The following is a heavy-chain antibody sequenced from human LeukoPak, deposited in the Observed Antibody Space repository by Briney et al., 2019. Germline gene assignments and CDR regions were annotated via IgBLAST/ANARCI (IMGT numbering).Heavy chain of an antibody. V-gene: IGHV4-34*01. CDR2: INHSGST. CDR3: ARAGDYYDSSGYYYVMGNDY. J-gene: IGHJ4*02. D-gene: IGHD3-22*01. Sequence: SETLSLTCAVYGGSFSGYYWNWIRQPPGKGLEWIGEINHSGSTNYNPSLKSRVTISVDTSKNQFSLKLSSVTAADTAVYYCARAGDYYDSSGYYYVMGNDYWGQGTLVTVSS. CDR1: GGSFSGYY.